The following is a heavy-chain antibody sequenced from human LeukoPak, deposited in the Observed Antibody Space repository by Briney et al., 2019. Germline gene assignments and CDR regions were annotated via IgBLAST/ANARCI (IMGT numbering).Heavy chain of an antibody. CDR3: ARVMVRGVTGFGP. CDR2: INPSGGST. Sequence: ASVKVSCKASGYTFTSYYMHWVRQAPGQGLEWMGIINPSGGSTSYAQKFQDRVTMTRDTSTSTVYMELSSLRSEDTAVYYCARVMVRGVTGFGPWGQGTLVTVSS. J-gene: IGHJ5*02. D-gene: IGHD3-10*01. V-gene: IGHV1-46*01. CDR1: GYTFTSYY.